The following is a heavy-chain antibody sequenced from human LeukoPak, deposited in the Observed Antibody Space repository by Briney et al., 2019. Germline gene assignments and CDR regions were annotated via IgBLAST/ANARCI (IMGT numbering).Heavy chain of an antibody. J-gene: IGHJ4*02. CDR2: ISGSGGST. CDR1: GFTFSSYA. V-gene: IGHV3-23*01. Sequence: GGSLRLSCAASGFTFSSYAMSWVRQAPGKGLEWVSAISGSGGSTYYADSVKGRFTISRDYSKNTLYLQMNSLRAEDTAVYYCAKGQAHYYGSGSYGDYWGQGTLVTVSS. D-gene: IGHD3-10*01. CDR3: AKGQAHYYGSGSYGDY.